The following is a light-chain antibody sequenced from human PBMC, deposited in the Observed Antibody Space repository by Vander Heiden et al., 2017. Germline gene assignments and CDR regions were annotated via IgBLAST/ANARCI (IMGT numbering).Light chain of an antibody. CDR1: QRISNW. J-gene: IGKJ5*01. V-gene: IGKV1-5*02. CDR3: QQYYAYSRT. Sequence: DTQMTECASTLSASVGDRGTIICRASQRISNWLAWYQQKPGKAPKLLIYDASILESGVPSSLSDCGSGTEFTLTIRSLQPNDFTTYYSQQYYAYSRTFGQGTRLEMK. CDR2: DAS.